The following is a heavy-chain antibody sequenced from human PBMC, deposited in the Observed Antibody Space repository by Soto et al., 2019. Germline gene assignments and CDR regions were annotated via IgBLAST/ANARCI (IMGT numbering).Heavy chain of an antibody. Sequence: QVQLVESGGGLVKPGGSLRLSCAASGFTFSDYYMSWIRQAPGKGLEWVSYISSSSSYTNYADSVKGRFTISRDNAKNSLYLQMNSLRAKDTAVYYCARVGIAVAGPPPDYWGQGTLVTVSS. J-gene: IGHJ4*02. D-gene: IGHD6-19*01. V-gene: IGHV3-11*06. CDR1: GFTFSDYY. CDR3: ARVGIAVAGPPPDY. CDR2: ISSSSSYT.